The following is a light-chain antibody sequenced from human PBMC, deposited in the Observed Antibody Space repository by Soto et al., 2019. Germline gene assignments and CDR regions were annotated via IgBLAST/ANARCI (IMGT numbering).Light chain of an antibody. CDR3: QQYYSSPRT. V-gene: IGKV4-1*01. CDR1: QSVLYSSTNKNY. CDR2: WAS. J-gene: IGKJ2*01. Sequence: DIVMTQSPDSLAVSLGERATINCKSSQSVLYSSTNKNYLAWYQQKAGQPPKLLIYWASTRESGVPDRISGSGSGTDFTLTISSLQVEDVAVYYCQQYYSSPRTFGQGTKLEIK.